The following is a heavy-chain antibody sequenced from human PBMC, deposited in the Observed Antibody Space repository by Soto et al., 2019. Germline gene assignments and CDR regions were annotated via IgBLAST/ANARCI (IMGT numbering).Heavy chain of an antibody. J-gene: IGHJ6*02. CDR3: ARDLKRYYDSSGYGYYYYGMDV. V-gene: IGHV1-69*06. CDR2: IIPIFGTA. CDR1: GGTFSSYA. D-gene: IGHD3-22*01. Sequence: QVQLVQSGAEVKKPGSSVKVSCKASGGTFSSYAISWVRQAPGQGLEWMGGIIPIFGTANYAQKFQGRVTITADKSTTTAYMELSSLRSEDTAVYYCARDLKRYYDSSGYGYYYYGMDVWGQGTTVTVSS.